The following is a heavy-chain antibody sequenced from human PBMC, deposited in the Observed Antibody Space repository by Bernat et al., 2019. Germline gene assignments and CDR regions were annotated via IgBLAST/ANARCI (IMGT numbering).Heavy chain of an antibody. CDR3: AREIGTLWGSHRYWYFDL. J-gene: IGHJ2*01. CDR2: IYYSGST. CDR1: GGSISSGDYY. Sequence: QVQLQESGPGLVKPSQTLSLTCTVSGGSISSGDYYWSWIRQPPGKGLEWIGYIYYSGSTYYNPSLKSRVTISVDTSKNQFSLKLSSVTAADTAVYYCAREIGTLWGSHRYWYFDLWGRGTLVTVSS. V-gene: IGHV4-30-4*01. D-gene: IGHD7-27*01.